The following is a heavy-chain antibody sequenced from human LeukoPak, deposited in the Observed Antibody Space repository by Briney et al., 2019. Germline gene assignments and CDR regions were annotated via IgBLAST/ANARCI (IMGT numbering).Heavy chain of an antibody. D-gene: IGHD2-8*01. CDR2: VKPKSGDS. CDR1: GYTFTNYH. J-gene: IGHJ3*02. Sequence: ASVRVSCKASGYTFTNYHMHWVRQAPGQGLEWLGLVKPKSGDSVFVQKFRGRVTVTTDVSTTTIHMELSNLRSDDTAVYYCARDRGVPGPGNALDIWGQGTMVTVSS. V-gene: IGHV1-2*06. CDR3: ARDRGVPGPGNALDI.